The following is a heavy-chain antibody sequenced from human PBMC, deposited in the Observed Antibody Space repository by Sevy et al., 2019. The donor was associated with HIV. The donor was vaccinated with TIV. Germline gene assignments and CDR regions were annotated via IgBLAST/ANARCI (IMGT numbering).Heavy chain of an antibody. J-gene: IGHJ5*02. CDR2: IYYSGPT. V-gene: IGHV4-59*01. D-gene: IGHD2-15*01. CDR3: ARGTYCTGGTCPGSWFDP. CDR1: GGSINNYY. Sequence: SETLSLTCTVSGGSINNYYWSWIRQPPVKVLEGIGYIYYSGPTNYNPSLKSRLTISVDTSKNPCSLKLSTVTAADTAVYYCARGTYCTGGTCPGSWFDPWGQGTLVTVSS.